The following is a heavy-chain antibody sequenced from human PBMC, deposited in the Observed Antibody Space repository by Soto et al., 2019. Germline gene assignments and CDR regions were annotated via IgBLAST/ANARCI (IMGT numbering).Heavy chain of an antibody. CDR3: ARGGDSSGYWQH. D-gene: IGHD3-22*01. CDR2: IYYSGST. V-gene: IGHV4-31*01. J-gene: IGHJ1*01. Sequence: QVQLQESGPGLVKPSQTLSLTCTVSGGSISSGGYYWSWIRQHPGKGLEWIGYIYYSGSTYYNPSLKSLVTISVDTSKNQFSLKLSSVTAADTAVYYCARGGDSSGYWQHWGQGTLVTVSS. CDR1: GGSISSGGYY.